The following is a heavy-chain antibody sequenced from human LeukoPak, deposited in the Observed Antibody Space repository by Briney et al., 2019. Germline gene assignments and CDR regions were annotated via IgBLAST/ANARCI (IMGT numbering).Heavy chain of an antibody. V-gene: IGHV3-33*01. CDR3: ASYLELPPGSDY. J-gene: IGHJ4*02. D-gene: IGHD1-7*01. CDR1: GFSFSSYG. Sequence: GSLRLSCAASGFSFSSYGMHWVRQAPGKGLEWVAVIWYEGSNKYYADSVKGRFTISRDNSKNTLYLQMNSLGAEDTAVYYCASYLELPPGSDYWGQGTLVTVSS. CDR2: IWYEGSNK.